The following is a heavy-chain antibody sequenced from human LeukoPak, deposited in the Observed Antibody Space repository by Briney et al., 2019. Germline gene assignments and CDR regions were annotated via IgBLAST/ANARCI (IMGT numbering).Heavy chain of an antibody. V-gene: IGHV3-23*01. CDR2: ISGSGGST. J-gene: IGHJ4*02. CDR1: GFTFSSYA. D-gene: IGHD3-3*01. CDR3: AKSFWIQIWSTQGYSLDY. Sequence: PGGSLRLSCAASGFTFSSYAMSWVRQAPGKGLEWVSAISGSGGSTYYADSVKGGFTISRDNSKNTLYLQMNSLRAEDTAVYYWAKSFWIQIWSTQGYSLDYWGQEPLVTVSS.